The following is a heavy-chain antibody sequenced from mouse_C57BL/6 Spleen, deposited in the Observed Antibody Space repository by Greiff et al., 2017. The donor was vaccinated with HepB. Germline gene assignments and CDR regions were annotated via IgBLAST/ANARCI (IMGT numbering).Heavy chain of an antibody. J-gene: IGHJ4*01. Sequence: VKLMESGPGLVAPSQSLSITCTVSGFSLTSYGVHWVRQPPGKGLEWLVVIWSDGSTTYNSALKSRLSISKDNSKSQVFLKMNSLQTDDTAMYYCARQGTPRRNAMDYWGQGTSVTVSS. V-gene: IGHV2-6-1*01. D-gene: IGHD3-3*01. CDR3: ARQGTPRRNAMDY. CDR1: GFSLTSYG. CDR2: IWSDGST.